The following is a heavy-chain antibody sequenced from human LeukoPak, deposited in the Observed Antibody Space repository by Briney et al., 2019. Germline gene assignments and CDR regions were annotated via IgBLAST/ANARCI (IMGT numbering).Heavy chain of an antibody. CDR1: GGTFSSYA. CDR3: AREWGSGSFGY. J-gene: IGHJ4*02. Sequence: EASVKVSCKASGGTFSSYAISWVRQAPGQGLEWMGGIIPIFGTANYAQKFQGRVTITADESTSTAYMELSSLRSEDTAVYYCAREWGSGSFGYWGQGTLVTVSS. D-gene: IGHD3-16*01. V-gene: IGHV1-69*13. CDR2: IIPIFGTA.